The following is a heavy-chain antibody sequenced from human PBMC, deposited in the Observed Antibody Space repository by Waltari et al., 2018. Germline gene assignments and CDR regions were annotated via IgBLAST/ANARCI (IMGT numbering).Heavy chain of an antibody. Sequence: QVQLQESGPGLVKPSQTLSLTCTVSGGSISSGSYYWRWIRQPAGKGLEWIGRIYTSGSTNYNPALKSRVTISVDTSKNQFSRKLSSGTAADTAVYYCARVAMVRGGSDYYYYMDVWGKGTTVTVSS. CDR1: GGSISSGSYY. J-gene: IGHJ6*03. CDR3: ARVAMVRGGSDYYYYMDV. CDR2: IYTSGST. D-gene: IGHD3-10*01. V-gene: IGHV4-61*02.